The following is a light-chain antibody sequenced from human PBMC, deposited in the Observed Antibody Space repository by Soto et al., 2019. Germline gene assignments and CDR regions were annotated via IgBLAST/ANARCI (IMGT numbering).Light chain of an antibody. V-gene: IGKV3-11*01. CDR2: GAS. Sequence: VFTQSPATLSLSPGERATLSCRASENVRTFVDWYQQKPGQAPRLLIYGASNRATDIPARFSGSGSGTDFTLTISNLEPEDFAVYYCQQHSHWPPWTFGQGTKVDIK. CDR3: QQHSHWPPWT. CDR1: ENVRTF. J-gene: IGKJ1*01.